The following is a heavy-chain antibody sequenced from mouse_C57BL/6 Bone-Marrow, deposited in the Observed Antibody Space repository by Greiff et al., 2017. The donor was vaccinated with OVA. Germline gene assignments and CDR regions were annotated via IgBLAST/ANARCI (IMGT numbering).Heavy chain of an antibody. CDR2: IRNKANGYTT. Sequence: EVKLMESGGGLVQPGGSLSLSCAASGFTFTDYYMSWVRQPPGTALEWLGFIRNKANGYTTEYSASVKGRFTISRDNSQSILSLQMNALRAEDSATYYCARYYGSSHWYFDVWGTGTTVTVSS. CDR1: GFTFTDYY. CDR3: ARYYGSSHWYFDV. V-gene: IGHV7-3*01. J-gene: IGHJ1*03. D-gene: IGHD1-1*01.